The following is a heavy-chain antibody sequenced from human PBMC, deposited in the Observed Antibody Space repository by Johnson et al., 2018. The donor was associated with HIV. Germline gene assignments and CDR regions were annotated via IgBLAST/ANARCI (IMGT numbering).Heavy chain of an antibody. CDR3: ASGEDDGF. J-gene: IGHJ3*01. Sequence: QVQLVESGGGVVQPGGSLRLSCSASGFTFSTYGVHWVRQAPGKGLEWVSFIRFDGSDKYYADFVKGRFTISRDNSKNTLFLQMNSLRAEDTAVYFCASGEDDGFWGQGTMVTVSS. D-gene: IGHD5-12*01. CDR1: GFTFSTYG. CDR2: IRFDGSDK. V-gene: IGHV3-30*02.